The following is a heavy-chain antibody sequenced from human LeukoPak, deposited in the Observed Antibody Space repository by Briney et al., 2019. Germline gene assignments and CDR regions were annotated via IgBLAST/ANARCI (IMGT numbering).Heavy chain of an antibody. V-gene: IGHV4-39*07. D-gene: IGHD3-3*01. Sequence: MPSETLSLTCTVSGGSISSSSYYWGWIRQPPGKGLEWIGSIYYSGSTYYNPSLKSRVTISVDTSKNQFSLKLSSVTAADTAVYYCARDHDLFDPWGQGTLVTVSS. CDR2: IYYSGST. CDR1: GGSISSSSYY. CDR3: ARDHDLFDP. J-gene: IGHJ5*02.